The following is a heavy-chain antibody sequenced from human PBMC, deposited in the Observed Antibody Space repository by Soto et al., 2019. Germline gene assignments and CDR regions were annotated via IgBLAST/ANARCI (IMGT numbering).Heavy chain of an antibody. V-gene: IGHV2-5*02. Sequence: QITLKESGPTLVKPTQTLTLTCTYSGFSLRTTGVCVGWIRQPPGKALEWLGILYWDDDKRYSPSLKNRLTLTNDISKSQVVLTLTNMDPVDTATYYCAHTWGLPFDYWCQGTLGIVSS. CDR1: GFSLRTTGVC. CDR3: AHTWGLPFDY. D-gene: IGHD3-16*01. J-gene: IGHJ4*02. CDR2: LYWDDDK.